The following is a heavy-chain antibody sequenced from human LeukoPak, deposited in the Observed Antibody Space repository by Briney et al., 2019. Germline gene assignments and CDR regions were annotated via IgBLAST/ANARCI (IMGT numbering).Heavy chain of an antibody. CDR1: GGPITNYS. J-gene: IGHJ4*02. Sequence: NPSETLSLTCTVSGGPITNYSWTWIRQPPGKGLEYIGYIYSSGDSIYNPSLESRVTISIDTSKKQFSLKLSSVTAADTAVYYCARSGGYSGYDVDYWGQGILVTVSS. D-gene: IGHD5-12*01. CDR3: ARSGGYSGYDVDY. CDR2: IYSSGDS. V-gene: IGHV4-59*01.